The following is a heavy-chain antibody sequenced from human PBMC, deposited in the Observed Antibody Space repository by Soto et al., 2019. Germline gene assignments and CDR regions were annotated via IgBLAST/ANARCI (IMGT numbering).Heavy chain of an antibody. D-gene: IGHD2-21*02. CDR2: ISAFNGYT. J-gene: IGHJ3*01. Sequence: ASVKVSCKASGYIFNKYGFNWVRQAPGQGLEWMGRISAFNGYTNFAQKFQGIVTLTTDTSTNTAYMELSSLRSDDTAIYYCARGRGVVTPAGTPDAFDVWGQGTMVTVSS. V-gene: IGHV1-18*01. CDR3: ARGRGVVTPAGTPDAFDV. CDR1: GYIFNKYG.